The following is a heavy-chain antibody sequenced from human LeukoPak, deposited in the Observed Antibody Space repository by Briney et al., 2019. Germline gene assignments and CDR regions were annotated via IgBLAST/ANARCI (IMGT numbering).Heavy chain of an antibody. D-gene: IGHD3-16*02. V-gene: IGHV1-8*01. CDR3: ARGRSWVPSIVDWFDP. CDR2: MNPNSGNT. J-gene: IGHJ5*02. CDR1: VYTFTRYD. Sequence: GASVKVSCKASVYTFTRYDINWVRQATGEGLEWRGWMNPNSGNTGYAQKFNGRGTMTRNTSISTAYMELSSLRSEDTAVYYCARGRSWVPSIVDWFDPWGQGTLVTVSS.